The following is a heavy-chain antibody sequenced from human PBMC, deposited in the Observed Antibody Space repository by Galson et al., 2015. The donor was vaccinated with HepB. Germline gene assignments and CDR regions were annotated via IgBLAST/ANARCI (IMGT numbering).Heavy chain of an antibody. CDR1: GFTFSSYW. Sequence: SLRLSCAASGFTFSSYWMHWVRQAPGKGLVWVSRINSDGSSTSYADSVKGRFTISRDNAKNTLYLQMNSLRAEDTAVYYCARDSLRFGELGDWGQGTLVTVSS. CDR2: INSDGSST. V-gene: IGHV3-74*01. J-gene: IGHJ4*02. CDR3: ARDSLRFGELGD. D-gene: IGHD3-10*01.